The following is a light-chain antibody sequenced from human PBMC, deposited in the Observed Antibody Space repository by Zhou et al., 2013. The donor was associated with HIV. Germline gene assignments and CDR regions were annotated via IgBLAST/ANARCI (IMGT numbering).Light chain of an antibody. J-gene: IGKJ2*01. CDR2: DAS. V-gene: IGKV3-15*01. CDR3: QQYGTSLVT. Sequence: IVMTQSPATLSVSPGERATLSCRASQSVRSYLAWYQQKPGQAPRLLISDASTRATGVPARFSGSGSGTEFTLTINSLQSEDFAVYYCQQYGTSLVTFGQGTKLEIK. CDR1: QSVRSY.